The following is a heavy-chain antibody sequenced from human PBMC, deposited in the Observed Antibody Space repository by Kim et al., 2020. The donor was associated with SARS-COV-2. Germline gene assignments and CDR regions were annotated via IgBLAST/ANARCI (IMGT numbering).Heavy chain of an antibody. J-gene: IGHJ3*02. CDR3: AGRRGNSRDLGGALDM. D-gene: IGHD1-26*01. V-gene: IGHV3-53*01. Sequence: GGSLRLSCAASGFTVRGTYMTWVRQAPGKGLEWVSIIYTGGTAYYAESVKGRFTISRDNPKNMLYLQMNTLRAEDTAVYYCAGRRGNSRDLGGALDMLG. CDR2: IYTGGTA. CDR1: GFTVRGTY.